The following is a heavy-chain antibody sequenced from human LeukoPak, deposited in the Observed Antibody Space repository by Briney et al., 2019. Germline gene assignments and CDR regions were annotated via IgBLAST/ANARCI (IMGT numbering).Heavy chain of an antibody. Sequence: SETLSLTCIVSGDSINGYYWTWIRQPPGKGLEWIGEINHSGSTNYNPSLKSRVTISVDTSKNQFSLKLSSVTAADTAVYYCAGGWGRLKTPPTGLNFDYWGQGTLVTVSS. CDR2: INHSGST. V-gene: IGHV4-34*01. CDR3: AGGWGRLKTPPTGLNFDY. J-gene: IGHJ4*02. CDR1: GDSINGYY. D-gene: IGHD7-27*01.